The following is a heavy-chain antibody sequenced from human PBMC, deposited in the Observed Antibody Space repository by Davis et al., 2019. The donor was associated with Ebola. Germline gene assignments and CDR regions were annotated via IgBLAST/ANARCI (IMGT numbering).Heavy chain of an antibody. V-gene: IGHV1-69*10. J-gene: IGHJ4*02. CDR2: IIPILGIA. CDR3: ARDVDTAMAGDY. CDR1: GGTFSSYA. Sequence: SVKVSCKASGGTFSSYAISWVRQAPGQGLEWMGWIIPILGIANYAQKFQGRVTITADKSTSTAYMELSSLRSEDTAVYYCARDVDTAMAGDYWGQGTQVTVSS. D-gene: IGHD5-18*01.